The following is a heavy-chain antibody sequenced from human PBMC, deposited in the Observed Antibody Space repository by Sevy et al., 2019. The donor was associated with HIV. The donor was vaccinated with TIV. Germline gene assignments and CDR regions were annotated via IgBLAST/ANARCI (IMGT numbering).Heavy chain of an antibody. CDR2: IKSKTDGGTT. Sequence: GGSLRLSCAASGFTFANAWMNWVRQTPGKGLEWVGRIKSKTDGGTTDYVAPVKGRFTISRDDSKNRLYLQMNSLRTEDTAVYYCTAEVHWNYDDYWGHGTLVTVSS. J-gene: IGHJ4*01. V-gene: IGHV3-15*07. CDR1: GFTFANAW. CDR3: TAEVHWNYDDY. D-gene: IGHD1-1*01.